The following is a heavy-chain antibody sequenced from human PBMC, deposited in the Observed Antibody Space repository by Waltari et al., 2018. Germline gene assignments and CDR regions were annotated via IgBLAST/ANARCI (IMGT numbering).Heavy chain of an antibody. Sequence: QLQLQESGPGLVKPSETLSLTCTVSGGSISSSSYYWGWIRQPPGKGLEWIGSIYYSGSTYYNPALKSRVTISVDTSKNQFSLKLSSVTAADTAVYYCARDQTNYCTGGVCSLIYYYYYGMDVWGQGTTVTVSS. CDR3: ARDQTNYCTGGVCSLIYYYYYGMDV. CDR1: GGSISSSSYY. D-gene: IGHD2-8*02. CDR2: IYYSGST. J-gene: IGHJ6*02. V-gene: IGHV4-39*07.